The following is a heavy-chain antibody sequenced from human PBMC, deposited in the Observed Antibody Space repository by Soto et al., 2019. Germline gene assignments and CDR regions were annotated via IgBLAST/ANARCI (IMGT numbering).Heavy chain of an antibody. Sequence: GGSLRLSCTASGFTFRDYAMTWVRQAPGKGLECVSGIYGSGGGIQYADSVKGRFTISRDNYRNTLYLQMNSLRDEDTAVYYCAKDLVSGDGLWLMDEWGQGTPVTVSS. CDR3: AKDLVSGDGLWLMDE. J-gene: IGHJ4*02. CDR1: GFTFRDYA. CDR2: IYGSGGGI. D-gene: IGHD2-21*02. V-gene: IGHV3-23*01.